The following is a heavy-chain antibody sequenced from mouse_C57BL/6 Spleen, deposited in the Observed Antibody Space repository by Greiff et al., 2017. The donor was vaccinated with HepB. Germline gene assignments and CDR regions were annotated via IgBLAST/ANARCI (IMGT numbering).Heavy chain of an antibody. CDR1: GYTFTSYW. V-gene: IGHV1-64*01. CDR2: IHPNSGST. Sequence: QVQLQQPGAELVKPGASVKLSCKASGYTFTSYWMHWVKQRPGQGLEWIGMIHPNSGSTNYKEKLKSKATLTVDKSSSTAYMQLSSLTSEDSAVYYCATTTYGGYYAMDYWGQGTSVTVSS. J-gene: IGHJ4*01. CDR3: ATTTYGGYYAMDY. D-gene: IGHD5-5*01.